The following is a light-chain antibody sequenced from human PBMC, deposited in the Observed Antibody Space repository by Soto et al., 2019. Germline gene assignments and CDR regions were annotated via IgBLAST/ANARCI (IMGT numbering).Light chain of an antibody. Sequence: DIQMTQSPSTLSASVGDRVTITCRASQSISTWLAWYQQKSGKAPKLLIYEASSLGSGVPSRFSGSGSGTDFTLTISSLQPEDFATYYCQQANSFPLTFGGGTKVDIK. CDR1: QSISTW. V-gene: IGKV1-5*03. CDR2: EAS. J-gene: IGKJ4*01. CDR3: QQANSFPLT.